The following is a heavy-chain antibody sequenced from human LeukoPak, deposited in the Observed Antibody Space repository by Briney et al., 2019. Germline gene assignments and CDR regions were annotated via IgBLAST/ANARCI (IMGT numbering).Heavy chain of an antibody. Sequence: ASVKVSCKASGGTFSSYAISWVRQAPGQGLEWMGEIIPIFGTANYAQKFQGRVTITAEESTSTAYMELSRLRSEDTAVYYCAREVLGDYYDSSRSHPGGAFDIWGQGTMATVSS. CDR2: IIPIFGTA. CDR3: AREVLGDYYDSSRSHPGGAFDI. CDR1: GGTFSSYA. J-gene: IGHJ3*02. D-gene: IGHD3-22*01. V-gene: IGHV1-69*13.